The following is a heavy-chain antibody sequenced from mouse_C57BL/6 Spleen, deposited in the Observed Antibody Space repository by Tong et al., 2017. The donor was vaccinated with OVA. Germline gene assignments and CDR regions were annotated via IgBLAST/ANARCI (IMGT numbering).Heavy chain of an antibody. V-gene: IGHV1-82*01. CDR1: GYAFSSSW. CDR3: ARGAQAILMDY. J-gene: IGHJ4*01. Sequence: VQLQESGAELVKPGASVKISCKASGYAFSSSWMNWVKQRPGKGLEWIGRIYPGDGDTNYNGKFKGKATLTADKSSSTAYMQLSSLTSEDSAVYFCARGAQAILMDYWGQGTSVTVSS. CDR2: IYPGDGDT. D-gene: IGHD3-2*02.